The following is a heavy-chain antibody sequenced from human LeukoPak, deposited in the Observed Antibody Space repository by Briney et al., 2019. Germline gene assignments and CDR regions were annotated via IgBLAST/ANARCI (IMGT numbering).Heavy chain of an antibody. CDR1: GFTFSSYA. D-gene: IGHD2-15*01. J-gene: IGHJ3*02. Sequence: GGSLRLSCAASGFTFSSYAMSWVRQAPGKGLEWVSAISGSGGSTYYADSVKGRFTISRDNAKNTLYLQMNSLRAEDTAVYYCARAGGGSRSGAFDIWGQGTMVTVSS. CDR2: ISGSGGST. CDR3: ARAGGGSRSGAFDI. V-gene: IGHV3-23*01.